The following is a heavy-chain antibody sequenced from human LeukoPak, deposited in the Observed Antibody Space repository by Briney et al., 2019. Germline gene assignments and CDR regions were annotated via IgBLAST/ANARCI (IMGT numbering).Heavy chain of an antibody. CDR1: GFTFSNYW. V-gene: IGHV3-7*01. CDR3: ARVRWGYSYGGD. J-gene: IGHJ4*02. Sequence: PGGSLRLSCAASGFTFSNYWMSWVRQAPGKGLEWVANIKQDGSEKYYVDSVKGRFTISRDNAKNSLYLQMNSLRAEDTAVYYWARVRWGYSYGGDWGQGTLVTVSS. CDR2: IKQDGSEK. D-gene: IGHD5-18*01.